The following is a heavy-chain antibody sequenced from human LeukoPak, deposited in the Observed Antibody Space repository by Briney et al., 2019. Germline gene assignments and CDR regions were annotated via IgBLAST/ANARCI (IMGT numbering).Heavy chain of an antibody. Sequence: GGSLRLSCAVSGFTFSSYWMHWVRDAPGGGLVWVSRINSDGSSTSYADSVKGRFAISRDNAKDTLYLQMNSLRAEDTAVYYCARAGYSYGCPDYWGQGTLVTVSS. J-gene: IGHJ4*02. CDR3: ARAGYSYGCPDY. V-gene: IGHV3-74*01. D-gene: IGHD5-18*01. CDR1: GFTFSSYW. CDR2: INSDGSST.